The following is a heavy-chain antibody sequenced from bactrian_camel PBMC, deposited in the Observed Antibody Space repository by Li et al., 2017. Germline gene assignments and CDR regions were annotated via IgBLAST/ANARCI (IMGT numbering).Heavy chain of an antibody. J-gene: IGHJ6*01. D-gene: IGHD5*01. V-gene: IGHV3S25*01. CDR2: INSGGGTT. Sequence: QVQLVESGGGSVQAGGSLRLSCAVSGFTFSSYWMYWVRQAPGKGLEWVSTINSGGGTTYYADSVKGRFTISRDNAKNTVYLQMNSLKPEDTAVYYCVRAASSQMGWADFGYWGQGTQVTVS. CDR3: VRAASSQMGWADFGY. CDR1: GFTFSSYW.